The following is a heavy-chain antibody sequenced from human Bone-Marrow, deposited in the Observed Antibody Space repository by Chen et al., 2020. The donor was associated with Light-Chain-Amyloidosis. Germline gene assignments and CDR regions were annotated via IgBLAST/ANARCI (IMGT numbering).Heavy chain of an antibody. D-gene: IGHD4-17*01. Sequence: QVQLMQSGAEVKKPGSSVKVSCKASGGTFNNYAITWVRQAPGQGLEWLGGIIPNFATRNYAQKFQGRLSFSADMSTSTAYMELSSLRSEDTAVYYCATETPVTSLDSWGQGTLLTVSS. CDR3: ATETPVTSLDS. CDR2: IIPNFATR. V-gene: IGHV1-69*06. CDR1: GGTFNNYA. J-gene: IGHJ4*02.